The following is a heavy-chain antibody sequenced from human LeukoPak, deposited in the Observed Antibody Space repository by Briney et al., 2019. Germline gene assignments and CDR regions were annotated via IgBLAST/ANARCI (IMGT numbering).Heavy chain of an antibody. CDR3: ARQVPSGWYYFDY. CDR2: ISYDGSND. J-gene: IGHJ4*02. Sequence: PGGSLRLSCAASGFTFSGYAMHWVRQAPGKGLEWVAVISYDGSNDYYADSVKGRFTISRDNSKNTLYLQMNSLRAEDTAVYYCARQVPSGWYYFDYWGQGTLVTVSS. D-gene: IGHD6-19*01. V-gene: IGHV3-30-3*01. CDR1: GFTFSGYA.